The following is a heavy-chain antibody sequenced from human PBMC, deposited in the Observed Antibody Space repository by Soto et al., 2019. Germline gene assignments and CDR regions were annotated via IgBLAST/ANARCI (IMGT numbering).Heavy chain of an antibody. CDR3: AREVQVHTPAFVY. J-gene: IGHJ4*02. Sequence: QVQLVQSGAEMKKPGSSVKVSCQSFGGTFNTYAMNWVRQAPGQGPEWMGDISPMFGAANYAPKFQGRVTIIADESTGTSYMQLSSLTSEDTALYFCAREVQVHTPAFVYWGQGTLVTVSS. V-gene: IGHV1-69*19. CDR1: GGTFNTYA. CDR2: ISPMFGAA. D-gene: IGHD3-10*01.